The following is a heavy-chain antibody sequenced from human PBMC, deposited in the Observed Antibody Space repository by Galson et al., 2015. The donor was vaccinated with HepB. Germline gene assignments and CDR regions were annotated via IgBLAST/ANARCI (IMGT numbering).Heavy chain of an antibody. CDR1: GYTFSNYG. Sequence: SVTVSCKASGYTFSNYGVTWVRQAPGQGLEWMGWISAYNGNTNYAQRFQGRVTMTTDTSTSTAYMELRSLKSDDTAVYYCARDETYYYDSSGYYSGTLFDYWGQGTLVTVSS. CDR3: ARDETYYYDSSGYYSGTLFDY. D-gene: IGHD3-22*01. J-gene: IGHJ4*02. V-gene: IGHV1-18*01. CDR2: ISAYNGNT.